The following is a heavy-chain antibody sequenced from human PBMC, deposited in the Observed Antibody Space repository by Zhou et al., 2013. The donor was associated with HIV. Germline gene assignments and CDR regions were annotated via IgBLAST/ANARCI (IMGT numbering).Heavy chain of an antibody. J-gene: IGHJ5*02. Sequence: QVQLVQSGAEVKKPGSSVKVSCKASGGTFSSYAISWVRQAPGQGLEWMGRIIPILGIANYAQKFQGRVTITADKSTSTAYMELSSLRSEDTAVYYCARDERVVYGDPRYWFDPWGQGTLVTVSS. D-gene: IGHD4-17*01. CDR1: GGTFSSYA. V-gene: IGHV1-69*04. CDR2: IIPILGIA. CDR3: ARDERVVYGDPRYWFDP.